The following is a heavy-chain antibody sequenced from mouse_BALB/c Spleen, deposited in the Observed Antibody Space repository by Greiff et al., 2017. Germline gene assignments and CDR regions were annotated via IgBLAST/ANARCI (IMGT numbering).Heavy chain of an antibody. V-gene: IGHV1-12*01. Sequence: QVQLQQPGAELVKPGASVKMSCKASGYTFTSYNMHWVKQTPGQGLEWIGAIYPGNGDTSYNQKFKGKATLTADKSSSTAYMQLSSLTSEDSAVYYCAKRGLSRGYFDYWGQGTTLTVSS. CDR2: IYPGNGDT. CDR1: GYTFTSYN. CDR3: AKRGLSRGYFDY. J-gene: IGHJ2*01. D-gene: IGHD3-1*01.